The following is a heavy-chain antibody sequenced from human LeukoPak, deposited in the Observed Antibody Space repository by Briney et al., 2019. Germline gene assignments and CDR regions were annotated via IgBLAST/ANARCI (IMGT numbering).Heavy chain of an antibody. V-gene: IGHV3-30*18. Sequence: PGGSLRLSCAASGFTFSNYDMHWVRQAPGKGLEWVAVISYDGTNKYYADSVKGRFTISRDNSKSTLYLQMNSLRAEDTAVYYCAKESDFVYWGQGTLVTVSS. J-gene: IGHJ4*02. CDR1: GFTFSNYD. CDR3: AKESDFVY. D-gene: IGHD3-3*01. CDR2: ISYDGTNK.